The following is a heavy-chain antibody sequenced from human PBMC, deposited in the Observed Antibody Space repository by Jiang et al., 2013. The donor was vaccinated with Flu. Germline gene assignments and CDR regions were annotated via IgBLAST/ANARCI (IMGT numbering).Heavy chain of an antibody. J-gene: IGHJ4*02. V-gene: IGHV1-69*04. CDR1: GGTFSSYA. CDR3: ARDALRPTAYCGGDCYGY. CDR2: IIPILGIA. D-gene: IGHD2-21*01. Sequence: GAEVKKPGSSVKVSCKASGGTFSSYAISWVRQAPGQGLEWMGRIIPILGIANCAQKFQGRVTITADKSTSTAYMELSSLRSEDTAVYYCARDALRPTAYCGGDCYGYWGQG.